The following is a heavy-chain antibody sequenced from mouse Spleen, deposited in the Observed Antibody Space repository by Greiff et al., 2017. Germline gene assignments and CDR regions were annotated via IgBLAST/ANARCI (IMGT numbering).Heavy chain of an antibody. J-gene: IGHJ3*01. CDR3: AREWYGTSWFAY. CDR2: IYPGSGST. CDR1: GYTFTSYW. Sequence: QVQLQQPGAELVKPGASVKMSCKASGYTFTSYWITWVKQRPGQGLEWIGDIYPGSGSTNYNEKFKSKATLTVDTSSSTAYMQLSSLTSEDSAVYYCAREWYGTSWFAYWGQGTLVTVSA. V-gene: IGHV1-55*01. D-gene: IGHD2-10*02.